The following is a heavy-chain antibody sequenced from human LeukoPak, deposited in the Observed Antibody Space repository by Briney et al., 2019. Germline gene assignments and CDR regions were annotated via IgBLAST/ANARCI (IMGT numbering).Heavy chain of an antibody. V-gene: IGHV1-2*02. J-gene: IGHJ4*02. Sequence: GASVKVSCKASGYTFTGYYMHWVRQAPGQGLEWMGWINPNSGGTNYAQKFQGRVTMTRDTSISTAYMELSRLRSDDTAVYYCAGGSGSYSFGFDYWGQGTLVTVSS. D-gene: IGHD1-26*01. CDR2: INPNSGGT. CDR1: GYTFTGYY. CDR3: AGGSGSYSFGFDY.